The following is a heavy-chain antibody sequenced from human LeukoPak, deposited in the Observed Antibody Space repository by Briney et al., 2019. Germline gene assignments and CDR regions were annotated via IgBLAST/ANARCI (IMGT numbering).Heavy chain of an antibody. V-gene: IGHV3-66*01. CDR3: ARGNGNVGGRLDP. CDR1: GFSVSGIH. D-gene: IGHD4-23*01. CDR2: LYSGGAT. J-gene: IGHJ5*02. Sequence: GGSLRLSCAASGFSVSGIHMNWVRQAPGKDLEWVSGLYSGGATYYADSMGGRFTISRDPSRNTLYLQMTSLRVDDTAIYYCARGNGNVGGRLDPWGQGTRVTVSS.